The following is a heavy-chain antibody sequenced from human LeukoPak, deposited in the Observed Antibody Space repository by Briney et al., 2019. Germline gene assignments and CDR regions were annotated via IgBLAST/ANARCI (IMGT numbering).Heavy chain of an antibody. J-gene: IGHJ4*02. CDR1: GFTFSSYA. V-gene: IGHV3-23*01. CDR2: ISGIGGST. CDR3: AKVAGRYYGSGSYYNDY. Sequence: GGSLRHSCAASGFTFSSYAMSWVRQAPGKGLEWVSGISGIGGSTKYADSVKGRFTISRDNSKDTLYLQMNSLRAEDTAVYYCAKVAGRYYGSGSYYNDYWGQGTLVTVSS. D-gene: IGHD3-10*01.